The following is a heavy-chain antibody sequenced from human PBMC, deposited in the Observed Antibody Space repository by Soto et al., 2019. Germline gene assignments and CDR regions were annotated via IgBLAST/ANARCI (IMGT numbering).Heavy chain of an antibody. V-gene: IGHV3-30-3*01. CDR1: GFTFSSYA. CDR3: ARDRGSKSYYFDY. D-gene: IGHD3-10*01. CDR2: ISYDGSNK. J-gene: IGHJ4*02. Sequence: GGSLRLSCAASGFTFSSYAMHWVRQAPGKGLEWVAVISYDGSNKYYADSVKGRFTISRDNSKNTLYLQMNSLRAEDTAVYYCARDRGSKSYYFDYWGQGTLVTVSS.